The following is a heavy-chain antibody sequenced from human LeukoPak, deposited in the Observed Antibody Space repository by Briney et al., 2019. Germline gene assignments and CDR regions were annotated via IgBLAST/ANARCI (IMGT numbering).Heavy chain of an antibody. Sequence: GGSLRLSCAASGFTFSNAWMSWVRQAPGKRLEWVGRIKSKTDGGTTDYAAPVKGRFTISRDDSKNTLYLQMNSLKTEDTAVYYCTTTRGYSYRFDYWGQGTLVTVSS. CDR2: IKSKTDGGTT. J-gene: IGHJ4*02. CDR1: GFTFSNAW. CDR3: TTTRGYSYRFDY. V-gene: IGHV3-15*01. D-gene: IGHD5-18*01.